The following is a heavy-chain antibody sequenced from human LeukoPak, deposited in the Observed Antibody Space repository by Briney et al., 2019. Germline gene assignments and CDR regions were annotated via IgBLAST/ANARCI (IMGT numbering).Heavy chain of an antibody. CDR2: ISGSGGST. CDR3: ARGPSSGWFYFDS. CDR1: GFTFSSYA. V-gene: IGHV3-23*01. Sequence: GGSLRLSCAASGFTFSSYAMSWVRQAPGKGLEWVSAISGSGGSTYYADSAKGRFTISRDNSKNTLYLQMNSLSAGDTAVYYCARGPSSGWFYFDSWGQGTLVTVSS. D-gene: IGHD6-19*01. J-gene: IGHJ4*02.